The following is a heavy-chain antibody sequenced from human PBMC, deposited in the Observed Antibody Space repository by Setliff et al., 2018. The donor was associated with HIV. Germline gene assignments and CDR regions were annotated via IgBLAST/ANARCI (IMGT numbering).Heavy chain of an antibody. CDR3: ARAHSGSYYYYYMDV. CDR2: IIPIFGTA. V-gene: IGHV1-69*13. D-gene: IGHD1-26*01. Sequence: GASVKVSCKASGGTFSSYAISWVRQAPGQGLEWTGGIIPIFGTANYAQKFQGRVTITADESTSTAYMELSSLRSEDTAVYYCARAHSGSYYYYYMDVWGKGTTVTVSS. CDR1: GGTFSSYA. J-gene: IGHJ6*03.